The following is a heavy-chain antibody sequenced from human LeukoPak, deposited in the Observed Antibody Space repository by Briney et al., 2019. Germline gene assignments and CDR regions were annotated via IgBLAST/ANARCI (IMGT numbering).Heavy chain of an antibody. CDR2: IYSGGST. D-gene: IGHD5-18*01. Sequence: PGGSLRLSCAASGFTVSSNYMSWVRQAPGKGLEWVSVIYSGGSTYYADSVKGRFTISRHNSKNTLYLQMNSLRAEDTAVYYCARDRRDTAMVRYFDYWGQGTLVTVSS. J-gene: IGHJ4*02. V-gene: IGHV3-53*04. CDR1: GFTVSSNY. CDR3: ARDRRDTAMVRYFDY.